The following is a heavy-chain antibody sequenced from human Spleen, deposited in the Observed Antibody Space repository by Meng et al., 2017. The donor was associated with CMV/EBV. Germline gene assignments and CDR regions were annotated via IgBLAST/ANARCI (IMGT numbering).Heavy chain of an antibody. V-gene: IGHV1-46*01. J-gene: IGHJ6*02. CDR3: ASPNFVRFLEWLGGYYNYGMDV. Sequence: ASVKVSCKASGYTFTSYYMHWVRQAPGQGLEWMGIINPSGGSTSYAQKFQGRVTMTRDTSTSTVYMELSSLRSEDTAVYYCASPNFVRFLEWLGGYYNYGMDVWGQGTTVTVS. CDR2: INPSGGST. D-gene: IGHD3-3*01. CDR1: GYTFTSYY.